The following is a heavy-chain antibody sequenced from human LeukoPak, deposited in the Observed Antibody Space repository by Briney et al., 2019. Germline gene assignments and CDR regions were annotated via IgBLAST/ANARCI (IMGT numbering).Heavy chain of an antibody. J-gene: IGHJ4*02. CDR2: FHYSGST. Sequence: SETLSLTCTVSGGFNSSTSDYWGWIRQPRGKGLEWIGSFHYSGSTYYNPSLKSRVTISVDTSKNQFSLNLSSVTAADTAVYYCARRYNYGYIDCWGQGTLVIVSS. CDR1: GGFNSSTSDY. D-gene: IGHD5-18*01. V-gene: IGHV4-39*01. CDR3: ARRYNYGYIDC.